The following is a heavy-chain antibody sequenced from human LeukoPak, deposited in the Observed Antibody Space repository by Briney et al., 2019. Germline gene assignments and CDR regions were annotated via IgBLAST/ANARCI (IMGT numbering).Heavy chain of an antibody. CDR3: ARGFDSKSTYFDY. CDR1: GGSISNYY. Sequence: PSETLSLSCTVSGGSISNYYWNWLRQPPGKGLEWIGYTYYSGSTKYNPSLKSRVTMSLDTSKKQFSLRLTSVTAADTAVYYCARGFDSKSTYFDYWGLGTLVTVSS. V-gene: IGHV4-59*01. CDR2: TYYSGST. D-gene: IGHD5-12*01. J-gene: IGHJ4*02.